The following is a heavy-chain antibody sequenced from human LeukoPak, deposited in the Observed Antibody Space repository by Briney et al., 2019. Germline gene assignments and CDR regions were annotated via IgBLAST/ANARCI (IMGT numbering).Heavy chain of an antibody. Sequence: SETLSLTCTVSGGSISSYYWSWIRQPPGKGLEWIGYIYYSGSTNYNSSLKSRVTISVDTSKNQFSLKLSSVTAADTAVYYCARAPVKVAGFDPWGQGTLVTVSS. CDR2: IYYSGST. J-gene: IGHJ5*02. V-gene: IGHV4-59*01. D-gene: IGHD6-19*01. CDR3: ARAPVKVAGFDP. CDR1: GGSISSYY.